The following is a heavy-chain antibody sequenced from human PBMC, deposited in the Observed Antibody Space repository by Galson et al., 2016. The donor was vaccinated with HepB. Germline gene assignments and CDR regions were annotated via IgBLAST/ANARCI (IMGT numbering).Heavy chain of an antibody. D-gene: IGHD2-2*01. CDR1: GFTFSNYA. J-gene: IGHJ4*02. Sequence: SLRLSCAASGFTFSNYAMTWVRQAPGKGLEWVSSISGSGGSTSHADSVKGRFTISRDNSKNTLYLQMNSLRAEDTAVYYCAKSPHLGTVPALFVYWGLGTLLTVSS. CDR3: AKSPHLGTVPALFVY. CDR2: ISGSGGST. V-gene: IGHV3-23*01.